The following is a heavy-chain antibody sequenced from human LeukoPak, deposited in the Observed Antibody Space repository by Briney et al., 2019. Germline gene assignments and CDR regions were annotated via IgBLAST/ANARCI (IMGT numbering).Heavy chain of an antibody. D-gene: IGHD6-13*01. CDR2: ISGTGYST. CDR1: GLTFENFA. CDR3: VKGSAAVRPYYFDY. V-gene: IGHV3-23*01. Sequence: GGSLRLSCAASGLTFENFAMSWVSQAPGKGLEWVSAISGTGYSTYYADPVKGRFTISRDNSKNTLYLQMNSLRADDTAVYYCVKGSAAVRPYYFDYWGQGTLVTVSS. J-gene: IGHJ4*02.